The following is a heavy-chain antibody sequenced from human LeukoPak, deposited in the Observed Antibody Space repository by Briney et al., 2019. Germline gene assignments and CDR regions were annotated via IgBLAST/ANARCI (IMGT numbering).Heavy chain of an antibody. CDR3: ATSLYYYDSSGYYGY. Sequence: ASVKVSCKVSGYTLTELSMHWVRQAPGKGLEWMGGFDPEDGETIYAQKFQGRVTMTEDTSTDTAYMELSSLRSEDTAVYYRATSLYYYDSSGYYGYWGQGTLVTVSS. D-gene: IGHD3-22*01. CDR2: FDPEDGET. J-gene: IGHJ4*02. V-gene: IGHV1-24*01. CDR1: GYTLTELS.